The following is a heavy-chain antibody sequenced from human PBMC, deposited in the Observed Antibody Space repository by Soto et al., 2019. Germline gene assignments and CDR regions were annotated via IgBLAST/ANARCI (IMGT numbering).Heavy chain of an antibody. D-gene: IGHD6-13*01. CDR1: GFTFSSYE. Sequence: GGSLRLSCAASGFTFSSYEMNWVRQAPGKGLEWVSYISSSGSTIYYADSVKGRFTISRDNAKNSLYLQMNSLRAEDAAVYYCAGEAYSSSWYYYYGMDVWGQGTTVTVSS. V-gene: IGHV3-48*03. CDR3: AGEAYSSSWYYYYGMDV. J-gene: IGHJ6*02. CDR2: ISSSGSTI.